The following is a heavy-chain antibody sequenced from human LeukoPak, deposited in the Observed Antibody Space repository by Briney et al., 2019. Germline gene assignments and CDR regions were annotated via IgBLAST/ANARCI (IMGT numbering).Heavy chain of an antibody. J-gene: IGHJ4*02. Sequence: GGSLRLSCAASGFTFSSYGMSWVRQAPGKGLEWVSAISGSGGSTHYADSVKGRFTISRDNSKNTLYLQMNSLRAEDTALYYCAKGNYDILTGTPDYWGQGTLVTVSS. V-gene: IGHV3-23*01. D-gene: IGHD3-9*01. CDR2: ISGSGGST. CDR1: GFTFSSYG. CDR3: AKGNYDILTGTPDY.